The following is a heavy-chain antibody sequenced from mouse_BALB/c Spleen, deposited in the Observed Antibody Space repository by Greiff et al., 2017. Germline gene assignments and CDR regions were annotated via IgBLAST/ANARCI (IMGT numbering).Heavy chain of an antibody. D-gene: IGHD1-2*01. J-gene: IGHJ4*01. CDR3: DRGDYYCYPYAMDY. CDR2: IWAGGGT. Sequence: VKLMESGPGLVAPSQSLSITCTVSGFSLTSYGVHWVRQPPGKGLEWLGVIWAGGGTNYNSALMSRLSISKANSKSQVFLKMNSLQTDDTAMYYCDRGDYYCYPYAMDYWGQGTSVTVSS. V-gene: IGHV2-9*02. CDR1: GFSLTSYG.